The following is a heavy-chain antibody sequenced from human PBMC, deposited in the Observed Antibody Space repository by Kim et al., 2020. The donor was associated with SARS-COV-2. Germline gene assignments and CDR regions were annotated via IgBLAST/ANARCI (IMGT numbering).Heavy chain of an antibody. CDR1: GFTFSSCA. D-gene: IGHD3-3*02. CDR2: ISYDGSNK. V-gene: IGHV3-30-3*01. J-gene: IGHJ6*02. CDR3: ARGPWPCHRGISCSYHGLDV. Sequence: GGSLRLSCAASGFTFSSCAMHWVRQAPGKGLEWVAVISYDGSNKYYADSVKGRFTISRDNSKNTLYLQMNSLRAEDTALYYCARGPWPCHRGISCSYHGLDVWGQGTTVTVSS.